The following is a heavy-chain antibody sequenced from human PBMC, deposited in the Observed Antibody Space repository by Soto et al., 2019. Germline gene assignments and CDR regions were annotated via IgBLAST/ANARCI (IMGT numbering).Heavy chain of an antibody. Sequence: QVHLQESGPGLVKPSETLSLTCTVSGGSINNHYWTWIRQPPGQGLEWIGYIYYTGSTNYNPSRESRATKSVDTSKNRGSLNLTSLTAADTAIYYCARANWYSEYWGQGTLVTVSS. D-gene: IGHD7-27*01. J-gene: IGHJ4*02. CDR2: IYYTGST. CDR3: ARANWYSEY. CDR1: GGSINNHY. V-gene: IGHV4-59*11.